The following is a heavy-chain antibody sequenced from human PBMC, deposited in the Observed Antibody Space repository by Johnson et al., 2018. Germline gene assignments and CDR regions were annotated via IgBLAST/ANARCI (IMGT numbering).Heavy chain of an antibody. CDR3: AKGMGYYYYYGMDV. CDR1: GFTFSSYS. D-gene: IGHD2-8*01. J-gene: IGHJ6*02. Sequence: VQLVESGGGLVKPGGSLRLSCAASGFTFSSYSMNWVRQAPGKGLEWVSYISGSGGSTYYADSVKGRFTISRDNSKNTLYLQMNSLRAEDTAVYYCAKGMGYYYYYGMDVWGQGTTVTVSS. CDR2: ISGSGGST. V-gene: IGHV3-23*04.